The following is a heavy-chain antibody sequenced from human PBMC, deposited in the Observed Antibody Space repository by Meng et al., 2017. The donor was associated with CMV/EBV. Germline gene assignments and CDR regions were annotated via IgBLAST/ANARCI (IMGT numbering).Heavy chain of an antibody. J-gene: IGHJ4*02. CDR1: GFTFDDYG. CDR3: ARVAAAGDFDH. Sequence: ESLKISCAASGFTFDDYGLCWVRQAPGKGVEWVSGINWHGGSTGYADSVKGRFTISRDNAKNHLYLQVNSLRAEDTALYHCARVAAAGDFDHWGQGTLVTVSS. V-gene: IGHV3-20*01. CDR2: INWHGGST. D-gene: IGHD6-13*01.